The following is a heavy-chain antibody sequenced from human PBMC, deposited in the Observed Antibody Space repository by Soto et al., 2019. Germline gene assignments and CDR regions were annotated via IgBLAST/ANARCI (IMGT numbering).Heavy chain of an antibody. J-gene: IGHJ4*02. CDR3: ARDLGWAFDY. CDR1: GASVSSTYW. CDR2: INHRGSA. Sequence: SETLSLTCAVSGASVSSTYWWSWVRQPPGKGPEWIGEINHRGSANYNPSLRSRVTMSVDISKSQFSLRLTSVTAEDTAVYYCARDLGWAFDYWGRGTLVTVSS. V-gene: IGHV4-4*02. D-gene: IGHD6-19*01.